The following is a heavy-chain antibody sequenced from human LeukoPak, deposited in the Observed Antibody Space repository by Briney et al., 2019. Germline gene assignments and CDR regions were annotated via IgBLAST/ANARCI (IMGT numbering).Heavy chain of an antibody. V-gene: IGHV1-18*01. J-gene: IGHJ4*02. Sequence: GASVKVSCKASGYTFTSYGISWVRQAPGQGLEWMGWISAYNGNTDYAQKLQGRVTMTTDTSTSTAYMELRSLRSDDTAVYYCARDRRDSSGYSDLDYWGQGTLVTVSS. CDR3: ARDRRDSSGYSDLDY. CDR1: GYTFTSYG. CDR2: ISAYNGNT. D-gene: IGHD3-22*01.